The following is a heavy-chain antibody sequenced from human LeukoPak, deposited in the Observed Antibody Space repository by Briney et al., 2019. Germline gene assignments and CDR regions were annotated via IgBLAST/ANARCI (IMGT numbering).Heavy chain of an antibody. CDR2: INHSGST. J-gene: IGHJ6*03. Sequence: SETLSLTCAVYGGSFSGYYWSWIRQPPGKGLEWIGEINHSGSTNYNPSLKSRVTISVDTSKNRFSLNLSSVTAADTAVYYCARHGENSYSSTWGPYYFYYMDVWGTGTTVTISS. V-gene: IGHV4-34*01. D-gene: IGHD6-13*01. CDR1: GGSFSGYY. CDR3: ARHGENSYSSTWGPYYFYYMDV.